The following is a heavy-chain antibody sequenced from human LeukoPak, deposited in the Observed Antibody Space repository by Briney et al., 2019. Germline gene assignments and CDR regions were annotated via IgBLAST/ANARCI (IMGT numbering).Heavy chain of an antibody. D-gene: IGHD6-13*01. CDR1: EYSFTSYW. CDR3: ARLGIAAAGKFSGAFDI. CDR2: IYPGDSDT. V-gene: IGHV5-51*01. J-gene: IGHJ3*02. Sequence: GESLKISCKGSEYSFTSYWIGWVRQMPGKGLEWMGIIYPGDSDTRYSPSFRGQVTISADKSISTAYLQWSSLKASDTAMYYCARLGIAAAGKFSGAFDIWGQGTMVTVSS.